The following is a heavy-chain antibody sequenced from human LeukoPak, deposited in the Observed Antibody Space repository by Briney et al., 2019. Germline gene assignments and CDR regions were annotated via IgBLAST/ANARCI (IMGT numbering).Heavy chain of an antibody. Sequence: GASVKVSCKASGYTFTSYYMHRVRQAPGQGLEWMGIINPSGGSTSYAQKFQGRVTMTRDTSTSTVYMELSSLRSEDTAVYYCARASTPSFELLPIYYYYYMDVWGKGTTVTISS. D-gene: IGHD3-10*01. CDR3: ARASTPSFELLPIYYYYYMDV. CDR2: INPSGGST. J-gene: IGHJ6*03. V-gene: IGHV1-46*01. CDR1: GYTFTSYY.